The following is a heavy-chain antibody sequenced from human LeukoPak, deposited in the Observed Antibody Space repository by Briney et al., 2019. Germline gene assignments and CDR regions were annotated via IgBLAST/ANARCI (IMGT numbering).Heavy chain of an antibody. J-gene: IGHJ4*02. D-gene: IGHD6-19*01. Sequence: PGGSLRLSCAASGFSFSNYAMHWVRQAPGRGLEWVANIKQDGSEKYYVDSVKGRFTISRDNAKNSLYLQMNSLRAEDTAVYYCAGGAGPFDYWGQGTLVTVSS. CDR3: AGGAGPFDY. CDR2: IKQDGSEK. V-gene: IGHV3-7*01. CDR1: GFSFSNYA.